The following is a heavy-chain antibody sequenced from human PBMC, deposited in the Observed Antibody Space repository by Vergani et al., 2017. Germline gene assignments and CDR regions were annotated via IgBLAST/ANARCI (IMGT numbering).Heavy chain of an antibody. CDR3: ARGGPYSNPPYYYYYMDV. CDR2: IYYSGST. D-gene: IGHD4-11*01. J-gene: IGHJ6*03. CDR1: GGSISSSSYY. V-gene: IGHV4-39*07. Sequence: QLQLQESGPGLVKPSETLSLTCTVSGGSISSSSYYWGWIRQPPGKGLEWIGSIYYSGSTYYNQSLKSRVTISVDTSKNQFSLKLSSVTAADTAVYYCARGGPYSNPPYYYYYMDVWGKGTTVTVSS.